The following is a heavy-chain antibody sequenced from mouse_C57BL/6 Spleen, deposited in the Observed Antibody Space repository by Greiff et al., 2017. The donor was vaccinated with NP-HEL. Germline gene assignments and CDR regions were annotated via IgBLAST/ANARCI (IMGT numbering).Heavy chain of an antibody. CDR3: ARFPYDYLDY. CDR2: INPSSGYT. Sequence: VQLQESGAELARPGASVKMSCKASGYTFTSYTMHWVKQRPGQGLEWIGYINPSSGYTKYNQKFKDKATLTADKSSSTAYMQLSSLTSEDSAVYYCARFPYDYLDYWGQGTTLTVSS. V-gene: IGHV1-4*01. D-gene: IGHD2-3*01. J-gene: IGHJ2*01. CDR1: GYTFTSYT.